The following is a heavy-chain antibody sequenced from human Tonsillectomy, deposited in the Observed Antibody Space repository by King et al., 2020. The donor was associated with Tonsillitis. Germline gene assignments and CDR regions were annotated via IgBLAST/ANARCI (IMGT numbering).Heavy chain of an antibody. D-gene: IGHD4-17*01. CDR2: IYYSGST. V-gene: IGHV4-30-4*01. Sequence: VQLQESGPGLVKPSQTLSLTCTVSGGSISSGDYYWSWFRQPPGKGLEWIGYIYYSGSTYYNPSLKSRLTISVDTSKNQFSLKLSSVTAADTAVYYCARAVTNYYYGMDVWGQGTTVTVSS. J-gene: IGHJ6*02. CDR1: GGSISSGDYY. CDR3: ARAVTNYYYGMDV.